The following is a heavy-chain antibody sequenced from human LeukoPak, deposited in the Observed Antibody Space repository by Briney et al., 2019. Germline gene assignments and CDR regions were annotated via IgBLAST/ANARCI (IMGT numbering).Heavy chain of an antibody. V-gene: IGHV3-49*04. CDR3: TRGSTVTTNDY. CDR2: IRSKAYGGTT. D-gene: IGHD4-17*01. Sequence: GGSLTLSRTASGFSLGDYGMMCVRHPPGKGREWVGFIRSKAYGGTTEYAASVNGRFTISRDDSKSIAYLQMNSLKTEDTAGYYGTRGSTVTTNDYWGREALVAVSS. CDR1: GFSLGDYG. J-gene: IGHJ4*02.